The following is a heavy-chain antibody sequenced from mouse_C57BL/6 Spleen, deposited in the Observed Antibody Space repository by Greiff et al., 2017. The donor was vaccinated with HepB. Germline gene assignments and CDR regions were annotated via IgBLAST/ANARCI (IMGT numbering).Heavy chain of an antibody. V-gene: IGHV1-81*01. Sequence: QVQLKQSGAELARPGASVKLSCKASGYTFTSYGMSWVKQRTGQGLEWIGEIYPRSGNTYYNEKFKGKATLTADKSSSTAYMELRSLTSEDSAVYFCARSPYGSSYGSWFAYWGQGTLVTVSA. CDR1: GYTFTSYG. J-gene: IGHJ3*01. CDR2: IYPRSGNT. CDR3: ARSPYGSSYGSWFAY. D-gene: IGHD1-1*01.